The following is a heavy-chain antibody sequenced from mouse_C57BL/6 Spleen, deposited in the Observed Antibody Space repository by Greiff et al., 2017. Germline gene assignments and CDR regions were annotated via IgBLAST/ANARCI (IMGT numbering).Heavy chain of an antibody. J-gene: IGHJ3*01. D-gene: IGHD1-1*01. CDR2: IDPSDSGT. CDR1: GYTFTSYW. Sequence: QVQLQQPGAELVRPGSSVKLSCKASGYTFTSYWMHWVKQRPIQGLEWIGNIDPSDSGTHYNQKFKDKATLTVNKSSSTAYMQLSSLTSEDSAVSYCASGGDYGSSSHFADWGQGALVTVSA. V-gene: IGHV1-52*01. CDR3: ASGGDYGSSSHFAD.